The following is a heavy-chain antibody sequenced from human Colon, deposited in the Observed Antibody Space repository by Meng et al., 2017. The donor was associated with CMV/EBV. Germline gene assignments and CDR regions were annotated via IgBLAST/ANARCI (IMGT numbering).Heavy chain of an antibody. CDR2: INTDGSTT. CDR3: ASRDY. CDR1: GLTCSSKW. V-gene: IGHV3-74*01. J-gene: IGHJ4*02. Sequence: EGQRVESGGGLVQPGGSLRLSCAASGLTCSSKWMHWVRQGPGKGLVWVSRINTDGSTTYYADSVKGRFTISRDNAKNTLYLQMNSLRAEDTAVYYCASRDYWGQGTLVTVAS.